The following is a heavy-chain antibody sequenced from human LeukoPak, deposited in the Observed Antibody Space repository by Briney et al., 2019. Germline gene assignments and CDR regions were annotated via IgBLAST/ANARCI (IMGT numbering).Heavy chain of an antibody. CDR1: GGSFSSHA. Sequence: VASVTVSFKASGGSFSSHAIAWVRQAPGQGPEWMGGIIPISGTANYAQKFQGRVTITTDESTSTAYMELSSLTSDDTAVYYCARGLQYQLLKALGYYYMDVWGEGTTVTVSS. D-gene: IGHD2-2*01. CDR2: IIPISGTA. J-gene: IGHJ6*03. CDR3: ARGLQYQLLKALGYYYMDV. V-gene: IGHV1-69*05.